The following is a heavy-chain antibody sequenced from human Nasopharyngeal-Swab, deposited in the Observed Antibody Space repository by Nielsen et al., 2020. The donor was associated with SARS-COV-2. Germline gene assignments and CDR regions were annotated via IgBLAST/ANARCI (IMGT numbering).Heavy chain of an antibody. D-gene: IGHD3-3*01. CDR2: ISSSSSYI. V-gene: IGHV3-21*01. Sequence: GESLKISCAASGFTFSSYSMNWVRQAPGKGLEWVSSISSSSSYIYYADSVKGRFTISRDNAKNSLYLQMNSLRAEDTAVYYCARDKRDQYDFWSGVYYYYGMDVWGQGTTVTVSS. CDR3: ARDKRDQYDFWSGVYYYYGMDV. J-gene: IGHJ6*02. CDR1: GFTFSSYS.